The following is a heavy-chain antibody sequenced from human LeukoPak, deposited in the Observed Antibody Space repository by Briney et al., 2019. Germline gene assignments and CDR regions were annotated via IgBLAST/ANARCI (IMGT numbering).Heavy chain of an antibody. CDR3: AKYVSAKGPPYALDV. D-gene: IGHD2/OR15-2a*01. J-gene: IGHJ6*02. V-gene: IGHV3-48*03. CDR1: GFTFSSFE. Sequence: PGGSLRLSCADSGFTFSSFEMNWVRQAPGKGLEWVSYISYSGSTIYYADSVKGRFTISRDNSKNTLYLQMNSLRAEDTAVYYCAKYVSAKGPPYALDVWGQGTTVTVSS. CDR2: ISYSGSTI.